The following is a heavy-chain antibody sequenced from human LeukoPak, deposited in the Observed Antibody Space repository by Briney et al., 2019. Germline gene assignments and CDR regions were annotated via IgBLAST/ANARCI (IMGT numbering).Heavy chain of an antibody. CDR3: ARDGVYCSSTSCYQNWFDP. J-gene: IGHJ5*02. D-gene: IGHD2-2*01. CDR1: GGTFSSYA. Sequence: GASVKVSCKASGGTFSSYAISWVRQAPGQGFEWMGGIIPIFGTANYAQKFQGRVTITTDESTSTAYMELSSLRSENTAVYYCARDGVYCSSTSCYQNWFDPWGQGTLVTVSS. CDR2: IIPIFGTA. V-gene: IGHV1-69*05.